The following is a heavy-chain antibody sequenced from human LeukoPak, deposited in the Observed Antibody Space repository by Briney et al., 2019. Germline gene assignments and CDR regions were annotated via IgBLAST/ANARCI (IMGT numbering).Heavy chain of an antibody. J-gene: IGHJ6*03. CDR2: IYYSGST. CDR3: ARDPVVVVPAARTYYMDV. V-gene: IGHV4-39*07. CDR1: GGSISSSSYY. Sequence: SSETLSLTCTVSGGSISSSSYYWGWIRQPPGKGLEWIGSIYYSGSTYYNPSLKSRVTISVDTSKNQFSLKLSSVTAADTAVYYCARDPVVVVPAARTYYMDVWGKGTMVTVSS. D-gene: IGHD2-2*01.